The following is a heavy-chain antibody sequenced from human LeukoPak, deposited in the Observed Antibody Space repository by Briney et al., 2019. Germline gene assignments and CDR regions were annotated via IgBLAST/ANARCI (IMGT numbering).Heavy chain of an antibody. V-gene: IGHV1-18*01. CDR3: ATDVDSSMVLFHY. D-gene: IGHD5-18*01. Sequence: GAAVTDSCKSAGYTFRIHGISWVRQAPGQGLEWMGWISGYNGNTKYAQKVQDRGTITTDTSTRTAYMELRSLRPDDTAVYYCATDVDSSMVLFHYWPEGTLVTVSS. CDR2: ISGYNGNT. J-gene: IGHJ4*02. CDR1: GYTFRIHG.